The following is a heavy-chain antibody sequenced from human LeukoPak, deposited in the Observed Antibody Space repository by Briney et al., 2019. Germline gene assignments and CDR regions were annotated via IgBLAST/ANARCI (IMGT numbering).Heavy chain of an antibody. Sequence: SETLSLTCTVSGGSISSSSTYFWGWIRQPPGKGLEWIGIISHSGTTSYSPSLKSRVTISVDTSKNRFSLKLSSVTAADTAVYYCARDSWFGELLDYYYMDVWGKGTTVTVSS. CDR2: ISHSGTT. D-gene: IGHD3-10*01. CDR1: GGSISSSSTYF. CDR3: ARDSWFGELLDYYYMDV. J-gene: IGHJ6*03. V-gene: IGHV4-39*02.